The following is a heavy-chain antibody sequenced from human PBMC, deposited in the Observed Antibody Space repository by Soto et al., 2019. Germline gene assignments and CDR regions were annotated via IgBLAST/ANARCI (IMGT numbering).Heavy chain of an antibody. CDR2: ISGSGGST. J-gene: IGHJ4*02. V-gene: IGHV3-23*01. D-gene: IGHD3-9*01. CDR1: GFTFSRYA. CDR3: AKGDGATLDFFVY. Sequence: PGGSLRLSCAASGFTFSRYAMSWVRQAPGKGLEWVSTISGSGGSTNYADSVEGHFTISRDNSKNTLYLQMSSLRAEDTAVYYCAKGDGATLDFFVYWGQGTPVTVSS.